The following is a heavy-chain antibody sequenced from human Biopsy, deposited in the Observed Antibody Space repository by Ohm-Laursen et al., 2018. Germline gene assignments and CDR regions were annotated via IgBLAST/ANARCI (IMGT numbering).Heavy chain of an antibody. D-gene: IGHD3-3*01. CDR1: GYTFTAYG. CDR3: ARDPGYDFWSGSDPFDI. CDR2: ISTYNDDT. Sequence: SVKVSCKTSGYTFTAYGISWVRQAPRQGLEWMGWISTYNDDTNIAQKFQGRVSMTTDTSTRTAYMELRSLRSGDTAIYFCARDPGYDFWSGSDPFDIWGQGTLVTVS. V-gene: IGHV1-18*04. J-gene: IGHJ3*02.